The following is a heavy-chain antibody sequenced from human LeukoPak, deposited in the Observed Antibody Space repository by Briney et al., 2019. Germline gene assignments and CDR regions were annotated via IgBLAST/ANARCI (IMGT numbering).Heavy chain of an antibody. D-gene: IGHD2-2*01. J-gene: IGHJ4*02. Sequence: ASVKVSCKASGYTFTDYYMHWVRQAPGQGVEWMGWINPNDGDTNYAQKFQGSVTMTRDTSISTAHMEVSRLRSDDTAVYYCARANFLYCSSSTCLFDYWGQGTLVTVSS. CDR3: ARANFLYCSSSTCLFDY. CDR2: INPNDGDT. V-gene: IGHV1-2*02. CDR1: GYTFTDYY.